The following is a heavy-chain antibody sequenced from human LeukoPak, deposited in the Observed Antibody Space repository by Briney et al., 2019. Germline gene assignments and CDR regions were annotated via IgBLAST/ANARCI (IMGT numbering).Heavy chain of an antibody. D-gene: IGHD6-19*01. CDR3: AKRISGWSYYFDY. V-gene: IGHV3-23*01. Sequence: PGGSLRLSCAASGFTFSSYAMSWVRQAPGKGLEWVSAISGSGGSTYYADSVKGRFTISRDNSKSTLYLQMNSLRAEDTAVYYCAKRISGWSYYFDYWGQGTLVTVSS. CDR2: ISGSGGST. CDR1: GFTFSSYA. J-gene: IGHJ4*02.